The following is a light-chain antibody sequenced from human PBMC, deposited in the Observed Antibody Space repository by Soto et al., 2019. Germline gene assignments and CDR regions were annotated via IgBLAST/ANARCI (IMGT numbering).Light chain of an antibody. J-gene: IGKJ2*01. CDR1: QSVSSSY. CDR2: AAS. CDR3: QQYDSSPYT. Sequence: EIVLTQSPCTLSLSPGERATLSCRASQSVSSSYLAWYQQKPGKAPRLLIYAASSRATGIPDRFSGSGSGTDFTLTISRLEPEDFAAYYCQQYDSSPYTFGQGTKLEIK. V-gene: IGKV3-20*01.